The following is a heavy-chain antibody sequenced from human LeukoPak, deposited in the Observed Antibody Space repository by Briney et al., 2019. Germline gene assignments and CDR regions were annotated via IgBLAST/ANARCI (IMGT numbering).Heavy chain of an antibody. CDR2: IYTSGGT. Sequence: SETLSLTCTVSGGSISSGSYYWSWIRQPAGKGLEWIGRIYTSGGTNYNPSLKSRVTISVDTSKNQFSLKLSSVTAADTAVYYSAREGQTYYYDSSGYYKNWFDPWGQGTLVTVSS. J-gene: IGHJ5*02. V-gene: IGHV4-61*02. CDR3: AREGQTYYYDSSGYYKNWFDP. CDR1: GGSISSGSYY. D-gene: IGHD3-22*01.